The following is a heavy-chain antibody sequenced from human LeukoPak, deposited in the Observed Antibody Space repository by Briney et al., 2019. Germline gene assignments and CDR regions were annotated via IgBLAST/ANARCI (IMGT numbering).Heavy chain of an antibody. V-gene: IGHV1-2*02. Sequence: GASVKVSCKASGYTFTGYYMHWVGQAPGQRLEGMGWINPNSGGANYAQKFQGRVTMTRDTSISTAYMELSSLRSDDTAVYYCASHDSSGYIFDYWGQGTLVTVSS. D-gene: IGHD3-22*01. CDR1: GYTFTGYY. CDR2: INPNSGGA. J-gene: IGHJ4*02. CDR3: ASHDSSGYIFDY.